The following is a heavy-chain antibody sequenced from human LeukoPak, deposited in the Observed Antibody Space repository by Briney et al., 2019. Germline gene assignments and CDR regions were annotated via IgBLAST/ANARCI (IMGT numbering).Heavy chain of an antibody. CDR2: IGTDGSST. Sequence: GGSLRLSCAASGFTFSDYSMNWVRQAPGKGLEWISHIGTDGSSTYYADSVEGRFTISRDNAKNSLFLQMNSLRAEDTAVYFCARGPPLFAPWGQGTLVTVSS. CDR1: GFTFSDYS. J-gene: IGHJ5*02. CDR3: ARGPPLFAP. V-gene: IGHV3-48*01.